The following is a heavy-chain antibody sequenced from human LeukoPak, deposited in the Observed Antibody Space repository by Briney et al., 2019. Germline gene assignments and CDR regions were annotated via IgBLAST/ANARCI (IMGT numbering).Heavy chain of an antibody. CDR3: ARDRVGWIAARPGSGVFDI. CDR1: GFTFSSYA. CDR2: ISYDGSNK. Sequence: GGSLRLSCAASGFTFSSYAMHWVRQAPGKGLEWVAVISYDGSNKYYADSVKGRFTISRDNSKNTLYLQMNSLRAEDTAVYYCARDRVGWIAARPGSGVFDIWGQGTMVTVSS. D-gene: IGHD6-6*01. J-gene: IGHJ3*02. V-gene: IGHV3-30-3*01.